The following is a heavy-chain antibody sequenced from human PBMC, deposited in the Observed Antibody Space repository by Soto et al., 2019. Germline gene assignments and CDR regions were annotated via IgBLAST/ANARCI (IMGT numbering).Heavy chain of an antibody. V-gene: IGHV4-31*03. Sequence: SETLSLTCTVSGGSISSGGYYWSWIRQHPGKGLEWIGYIYYSGSTYYNPSLKSRATISVDTSKNQFSLKLSSVTAADTAVYYCAGERYQLRNRFDPWGQGTLVTVSS. J-gene: IGHJ5*02. CDR2: IYYSGST. CDR1: GGSISSGGYY. D-gene: IGHD2-2*01. CDR3: AGERYQLRNRFDP.